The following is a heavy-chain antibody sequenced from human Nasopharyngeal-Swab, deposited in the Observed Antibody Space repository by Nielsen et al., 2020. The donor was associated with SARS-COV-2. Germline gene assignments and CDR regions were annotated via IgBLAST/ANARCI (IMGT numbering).Heavy chain of an antibody. V-gene: IGHV1-69*13. CDR1: GGTFSSSA. D-gene: IGHD3-16*02. Sequence: VNVSCKASGGTFSSSAISWVRQAPGQGLEWMGGIIPIFGTANYAQKFQGRVTITADESTSTAYMELSSLRSEDTAVYYCARDGSSDYIWGSYRSWLDYWGQGTLVTVSS. J-gene: IGHJ4*02. CDR2: IIPIFGTA. CDR3: ARDGSSDYIWGSYRSWLDY.